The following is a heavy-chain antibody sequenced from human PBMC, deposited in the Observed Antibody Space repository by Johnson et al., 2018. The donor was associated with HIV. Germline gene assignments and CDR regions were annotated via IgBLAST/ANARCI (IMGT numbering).Heavy chain of an antibody. CDR2: IKQDGSEK. CDR3: AKDPPYSSSSPGAFDI. CDR1: GFTFSSYW. J-gene: IGHJ3*02. V-gene: IGHV3-7*05. Sequence: VQLVESGGGLVQPGGSLRLSCAASGFTFSSYWMSWVRQAPGKGLEWVANIKQDGSEKYYVDSVKGRFTISRDNAKNSLYLQMGSLRPEDMGIYYCAKDPPYSSSSPGAFDIWGQGTMVTVSS. D-gene: IGHD6-6*01.